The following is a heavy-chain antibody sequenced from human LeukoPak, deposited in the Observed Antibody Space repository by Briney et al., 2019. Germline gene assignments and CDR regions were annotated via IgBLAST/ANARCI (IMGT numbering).Heavy chain of an antibody. CDR2: IRFDGNDK. J-gene: IGHJ5*02. D-gene: IGHD3-10*01. CDR3: AKDLMRDRWFGES. Sequence: GGSLRLSCAASGFTFSYYGMHWVRQAPGKGLVWVAFIRFDGNDKFYAESVKGRFSISRDNFRSTLYLQMNSLRLEDTGVYYCAKDLMRDRWFGESWGQGTLVTVSS. CDR1: GFTFSYYG. V-gene: IGHV3-30*02.